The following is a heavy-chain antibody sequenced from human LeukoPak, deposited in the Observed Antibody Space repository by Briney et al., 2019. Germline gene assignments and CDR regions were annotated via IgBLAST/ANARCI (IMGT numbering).Heavy chain of an antibody. J-gene: IGHJ4*02. CDR1: GYTFTSYA. V-gene: IGHV1-3*01. CDR3: ARVGRRGSSWYYFDY. D-gene: IGHD6-13*01. CDR2: INAGNGNT. Sequence: ASVKVSCKASGYTFTSYAMHWVRQAPGQRLEWMGCINAGNGNTKYSQKFQGRVTITRDTSASTAYMELSSLRSEDTAVYYCARVGRRGSSWYYFDYWGQGTLVTVSS.